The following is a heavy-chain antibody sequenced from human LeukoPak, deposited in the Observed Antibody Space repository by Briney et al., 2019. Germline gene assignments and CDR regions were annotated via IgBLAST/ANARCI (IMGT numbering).Heavy chain of an antibody. D-gene: IGHD3-22*01. Sequence: PGGSLRLSCAASGFTFSRYWMSWVRQAPGKGLEWVANIKQDGSEKYYVDSVKGRFTISRDNAKNSLYLQMNSLRAEDTAVYYCARESSGYSLNWGQGTLVTVSS. CDR3: ARESSGYSLN. V-gene: IGHV3-7*01. CDR1: GFTFSRYW. CDR2: IKQDGSEK. J-gene: IGHJ4*02.